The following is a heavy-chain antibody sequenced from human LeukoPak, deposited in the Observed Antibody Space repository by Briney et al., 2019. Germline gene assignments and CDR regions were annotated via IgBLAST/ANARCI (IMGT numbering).Heavy chain of an antibody. CDR1: GFSLSTSGVG. CDR2: IYWDDDK. CDR3: AHSHYDILTGYAYFDY. J-gene: IGHJ4*02. Sequence: SGPTLVNPTQTLTLTCTFSGFSLSTSGVGVGWIRQPPGKALEWLVLIYWDDDKRYSPSLKSRLTITKDTSKNQVVLTMTNMDPVDTATYYCAHSHYDILTGYAYFDYWGQGTLVTVSS. V-gene: IGHV2-5*02. D-gene: IGHD3-9*01.